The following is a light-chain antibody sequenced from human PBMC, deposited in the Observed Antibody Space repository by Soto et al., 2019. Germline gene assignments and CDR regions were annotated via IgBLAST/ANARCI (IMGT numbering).Light chain of an antibody. J-gene: IGKJ4*01. CDR1: QSMSYW. Sequence: DIQMTQSPSTLFASVGDRVTITCRASQSMSYWLAWYQQKPGKAPKLLFYKATNLEAGVPSRFSGSGSGTEFTLTISSLQPDDFATYYCQQYNNYWGLTFGGGTRVEIK. V-gene: IGKV1-5*03. CDR3: QQYNNYWGLT. CDR2: KAT.